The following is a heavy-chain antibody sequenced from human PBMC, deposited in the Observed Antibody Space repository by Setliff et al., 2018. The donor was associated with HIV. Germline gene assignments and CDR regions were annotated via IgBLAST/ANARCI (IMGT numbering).Heavy chain of an antibody. Sequence: GASVKVSCKASGYTFTAYYIHWVRQAPGQGLEWMGWINPYSGGTNYAQNFQGWVTMTTDTSINTAYMELHRLTSDDTAVYFCARGRVRAAAVTGLDWFDFWGQGSLVTVS. J-gene: IGHJ5*01. D-gene: IGHD6-13*01. CDR1: GYTFTAYY. CDR3: ARGRVRAAAVTGLDWFDF. V-gene: IGHV1-2*04. CDR2: INPYSGGT.